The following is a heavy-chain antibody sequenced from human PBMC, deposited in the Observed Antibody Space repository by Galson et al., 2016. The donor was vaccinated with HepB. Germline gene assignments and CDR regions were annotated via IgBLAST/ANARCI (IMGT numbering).Heavy chain of an antibody. D-gene: IGHD2-21*01. CDR3: ARECGGECYYFDS. CDR2: INTYTGRT. Sequence: SVKVSCKASGHIFSTYGISWVRQAPGQGPEWMGWINTYTGRTEYAQNVQDRFTMTTDASTTTVYMELRSLRSDDTAVYYCARECGGECYYFDSWGQGTVVTVSS. V-gene: IGHV1-18*01. J-gene: IGHJ4*02. CDR1: GHIFSTYG.